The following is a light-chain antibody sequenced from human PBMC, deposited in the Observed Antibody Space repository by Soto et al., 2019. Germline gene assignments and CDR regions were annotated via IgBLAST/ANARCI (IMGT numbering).Light chain of an antibody. Sequence: EIVLKQSPGTLSLSPGERATLSCRASQSVSSSHLAWYQQKPGQAPRLLIYGASSRATGIPDRFSGSGSETDFTLTISRVEPEDFAVYYCQHHGGSPPLMYTFGQGTKLQIK. J-gene: IGKJ2*01. V-gene: IGKV3-20*01. CDR3: QHHGGSPPLMYT. CDR1: QSVSSSH. CDR2: GAS.